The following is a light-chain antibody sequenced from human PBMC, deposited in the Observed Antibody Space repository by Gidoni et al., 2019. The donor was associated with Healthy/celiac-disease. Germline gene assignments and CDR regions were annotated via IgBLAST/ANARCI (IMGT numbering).Light chain of an antibody. Sequence: QSALTQPASVSGSPGQSLTISCTGTSSDVGGYNYVSWYQQHPGKAPKLMIYDVSNRPSGVSNRFSGSKSGNTASLTISGRQAEDEADYYCSSYTSSSTLVVFVGGTKLTVL. CDR3: SSYTSSSTLVV. CDR2: DVS. V-gene: IGLV2-14*01. J-gene: IGLJ2*01. CDR1: SSDVGGYNY.